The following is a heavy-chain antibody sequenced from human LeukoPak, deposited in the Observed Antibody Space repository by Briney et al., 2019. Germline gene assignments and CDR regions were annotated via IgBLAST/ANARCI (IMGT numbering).Heavy chain of an antibody. Sequence: GGSLRLSCAASGFTFSSYAMSWVRQAPGKGLEWVSAISGSGGSTYYADSVKGRFTISRDNSKNTLYLQMNSLRAEDTAVYYCANRLFVISRWTYDYWGQGALVTVSS. CDR2: ISGSGGST. V-gene: IGHV3-23*01. CDR1: GFTFSSYA. J-gene: IGHJ4*02. CDR3: ANRLFVISRWTYDY. D-gene: IGHD3-3*02.